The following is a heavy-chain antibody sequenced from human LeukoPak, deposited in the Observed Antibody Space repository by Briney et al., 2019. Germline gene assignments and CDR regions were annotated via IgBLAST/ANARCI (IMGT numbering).Heavy chain of an antibody. D-gene: IGHD6-13*01. V-gene: IGHV3-23*01. Sequence: GGSLRPSCAASGFTFSSYAMSWVRQAPGKGLEWVSVISSSGGSIDYAESVKGRFTISRDNSKNTLYLQMNSLRAEDTAVYYCAKDYGAASSHHDYWGQGTLVTVSS. CDR3: AKDYGAASSHHDY. CDR1: GFTFSSYA. CDR2: ISSSGGSI. J-gene: IGHJ4*02.